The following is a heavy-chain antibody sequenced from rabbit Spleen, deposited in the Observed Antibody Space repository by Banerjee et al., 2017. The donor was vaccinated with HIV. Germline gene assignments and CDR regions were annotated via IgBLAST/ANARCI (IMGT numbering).Heavy chain of an antibody. V-gene: IGHV1S40*01. CDR3: ARDTGSSFSTYGMDL. Sequence: LVEYGGDLVKPGASLTLTCTASGFSFSSSDYMCWVRQAPGKGLEWIACIAGSSGGFTYSATWAKGRFTCSKTSSTTVTLQMTSLTVADTATYFCARDTGSSFSTYGMDLWGPGTLVTVS. CDR1: GFSFSSSDY. D-gene: IGHD8-1*01. J-gene: IGHJ6*01. CDR2: IAGSSGGFT.